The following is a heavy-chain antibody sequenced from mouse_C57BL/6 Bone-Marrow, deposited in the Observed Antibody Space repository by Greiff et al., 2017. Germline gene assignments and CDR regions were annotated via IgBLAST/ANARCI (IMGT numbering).Heavy chain of an antibody. CDR2: ISSGGSYT. CDR1: GFTFSSYG. CDR3: ARQGTETNY. Sequence: EVQVVESGGDLVKPGGSLKLSCAASGFTFSSYGMSWVRQTPDKRLEWVATISSGGSYTYYPDSVKGRFTISRDNAKNTLYLQMSSLKSEDTAMYYSARQGTETNYWSRGTTLTVST. D-gene: IGHD4-1*01. V-gene: IGHV5-6*01. J-gene: IGHJ2*01.